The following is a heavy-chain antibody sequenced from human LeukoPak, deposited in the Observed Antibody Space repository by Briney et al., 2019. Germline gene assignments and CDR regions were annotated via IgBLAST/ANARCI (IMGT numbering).Heavy chain of an antibody. CDR1: GFTFDDYG. CDR3: AREVEATVDY. D-gene: IGHD1-26*01. J-gene: IGHJ4*02. CDR2: INSDGGST. Sequence: GGSLRLSCAASGFTFDDYGMSWVRQAPGKGLIWVSCINSDGGSTSYADSVKGRFTISRDNAKNTLYLQINSLRAEDTAVYYCAREVEATVDYWGQGTLVTVSS. V-gene: IGHV3-74*01.